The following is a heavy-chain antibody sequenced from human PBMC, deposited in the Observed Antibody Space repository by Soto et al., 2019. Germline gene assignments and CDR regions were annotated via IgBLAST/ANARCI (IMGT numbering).Heavy chain of an antibody. D-gene: IGHD3-22*01. CDR3: ASAYYYDSSGYFFDY. J-gene: IGHJ4*02. V-gene: IGHV4-31*03. CDR2: IYYSGST. Sequence: PSETLSLTCTVSGGSISSGGYYWIWIRHHPGKGLEWIGYIYYSGSTYYNPSLKSRVTISVDTSKNQFSLKLSSVTAADTAVYYCASAYYYDSSGYFFDYWGQGTLVTVSS. CDR1: GGSISSGGYY.